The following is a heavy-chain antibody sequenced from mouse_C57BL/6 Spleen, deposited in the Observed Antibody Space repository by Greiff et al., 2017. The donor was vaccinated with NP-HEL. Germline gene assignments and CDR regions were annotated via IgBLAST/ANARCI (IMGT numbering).Heavy chain of an antibody. CDR3: TRVETLRGGLFAY. D-gene: IGHD1-1*01. J-gene: IGHJ3*01. Sequence: DVMLVESGEGLVKPGGSLKLSCAASGFTFSSYAMSWVRQTPEKRLEWVAYISSGGDYTYYADTVKGRFTLSRDNARNTLYLQRSSLKSEDTAMYYCTRVETLRGGLFAYWGQGTLVTVSA. CDR2: ISSGGDYT. V-gene: IGHV5-9-1*02. CDR1: GFTFSSYA.